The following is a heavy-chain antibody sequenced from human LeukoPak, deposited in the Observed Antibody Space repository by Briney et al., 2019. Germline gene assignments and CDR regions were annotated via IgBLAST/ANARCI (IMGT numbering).Heavy chain of an antibody. V-gene: IGHV1-8*01. D-gene: IGHD3-22*01. Sequence: ASVKVSCKASGYTFTSYDINWVRQATGQGLEWMGWMNPNSGNTGYAQKFQGRVTMTRNTSISTAYMELSSLRSEDTAVYYCARGQNYYDSSGYRLGDYWGQGTLVTVPS. CDR1: GYTFTSYD. J-gene: IGHJ4*02. CDR2: MNPNSGNT. CDR3: ARGQNYYDSSGYRLGDY.